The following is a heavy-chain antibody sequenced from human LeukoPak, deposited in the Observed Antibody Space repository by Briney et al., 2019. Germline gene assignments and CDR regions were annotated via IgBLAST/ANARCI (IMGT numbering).Heavy chain of an antibody. J-gene: IGHJ4*02. CDR2: IHYSGRT. CDR1: GGSISSPTYY. D-gene: IGHD5-12*01. CDR3: ARRAIVATIDY. Sequence: SETLSLTCTVSGGSISSPTYYWAWIRQPPGKGLEWVGGIHYSGRTFYNPSLKSRVSISADTSKNQFTLRLSSVTAADTAVYYCARRAIVATIDYWGQGTLVTVSS. V-gene: IGHV4-39*01.